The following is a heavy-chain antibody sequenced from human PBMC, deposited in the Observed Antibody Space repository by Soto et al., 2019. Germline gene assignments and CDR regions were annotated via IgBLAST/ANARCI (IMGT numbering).Heavy chain of an antibody. Sequence: QVELVQSGAEVKKPGSSVKVSCQASEDTFRNYAISWVRQAPGQGLEWMGGLIPIFGTANYAQKFQGRVTITADTSAKTVYLELSSLRSEYTAVYYCSSTKYDSSAYYYWYLGLWGRGTLVTVSS. V-gene: IGHV1-69*06. CDR1: EDTFRNYA. CDR2: LIPIFGTA. D-gene: IGHD3-22*01. CDR3: SSTKYDSSAYYYWYLGL. J-gene: IGHJ2*01.